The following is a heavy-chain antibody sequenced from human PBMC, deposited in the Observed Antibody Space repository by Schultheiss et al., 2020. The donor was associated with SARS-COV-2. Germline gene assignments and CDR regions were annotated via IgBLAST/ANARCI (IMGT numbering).Heavy chain of an antibody. V-gene: IGHV3-21*01. CDR3: AKLGIAARLSYFDY. D-gene: IGHD6-6*01. CDR1: GFTFSSYS. Sequence: GGSLRLSCAASGFTFSSYSMNWVRQAPGKGLEWVSSISSSSSYIYYADSVKGRFTISRDNAKNSLYLQMNSLRPEDTGVYYCAKLGIAARLSYFDYWGQGALVTVSS. CDR2: ISSSSSYI. J-gene: IGHJ4*02.